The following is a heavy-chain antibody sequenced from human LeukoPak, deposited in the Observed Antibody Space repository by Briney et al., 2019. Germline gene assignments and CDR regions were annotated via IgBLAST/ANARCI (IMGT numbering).Heavy chain of an antibody. D-gene: IGHD1-26*01. Sequence: GGSLRLSCTASEITFSNYWMSWVRQAPGKGLEWVANIKQDGSDKNYVDSAKGRFTISRDNAKNSLSLQMNSLRAEDTAVYYCATGRWELSLWGQGTLVTVSS. CDR2: IKQDGSDK. CDR1: EITFSNYW. CDR3: ATGRWELSL. V-gene: IGHV3-7*01. J-gene: IGHJ4*02.